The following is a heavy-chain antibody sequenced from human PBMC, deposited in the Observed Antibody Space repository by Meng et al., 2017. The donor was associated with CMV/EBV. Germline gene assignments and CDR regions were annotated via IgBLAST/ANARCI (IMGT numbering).Heavy chain of an antibody. D-gene: IGHD2-2*02. V-gene: IGHV3-48*03. CDR1: GFTFCSYE. Sequence: GGSLRPSCPASGFTFCSYEMNWVRQAPGKGLEWVSYISSSGSTIYYADSVKGRFTISRDNAKNPLYLQMNSLRAEDTAVYYCARGRRGCSSTSCYKCFDYWGQGTLVTVSS. CDR2: ISSSGSTI. J-gene: IGHJ4*02. CDR3: ARGRRGCSSTSCYKCFDY.